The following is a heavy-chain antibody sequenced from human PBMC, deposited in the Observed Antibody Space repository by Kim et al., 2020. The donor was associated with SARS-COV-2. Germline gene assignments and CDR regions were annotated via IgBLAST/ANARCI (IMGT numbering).Heavy chain of an antibody. CDR3: VRDHGEKARDCFDP. V-gene: IGHV1-18*01. J-gene: IGHJ5*02. CDR2: ITPDSGDT. D-gene: IGHD2-21*01. Sequence: ASVKVSCKTSGYTFSTFGISWVRQAPGQGPEWIGWITPDSGDTNYAQKFEGRATMTTDSSTTTAYMELRNLTSDDTAVYYCVRDHGEKARDCFDPWGQGT. CDR1: GYTFSTFG.